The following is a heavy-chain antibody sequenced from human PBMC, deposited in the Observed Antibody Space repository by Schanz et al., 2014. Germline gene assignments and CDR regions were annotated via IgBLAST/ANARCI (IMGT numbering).Heavy chain of an antibody. Sequence: QVQLVQSGAEVKKPGASVKVSCKASGGTFNSYTINWVRQAPGQGLEWMGRIIPILGIANYAQKFQGRVTITADRSTSTAYMELSSLRSEDTAVYYCARFLARYQYYGVDVWGQGTTVIVSS. CDR2: IIPILGIA. V-gene: IGHV1-69*02. CDR3: ARFLARYQYYGVDV. J-gene: IGHJ6*02. D-gene: IGHD3-3*01. CDR1: GGTFNSYT.